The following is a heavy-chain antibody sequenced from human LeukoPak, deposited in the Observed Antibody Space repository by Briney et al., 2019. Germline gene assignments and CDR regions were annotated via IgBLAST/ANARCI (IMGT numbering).Heavy chain of an antibody. D-gene: IGHD3-9*01. CDR1: GGTFSSYA. CDR3: ARAHDILTGYNDAFDI. V-gene: IGHV1-69*13. Sequence: SVKVSCKASGGTFSSYAISWVRQAPGQGLEWMGGIIPIFGTANYAQKFQGRVTITADESTSTASMELSSLRSEDTAVYYCARAHDILTGYNDAFDIWGQGTMVTVSS. J-gene: IGHJ3*02. CDR2: IIPIFGTA.